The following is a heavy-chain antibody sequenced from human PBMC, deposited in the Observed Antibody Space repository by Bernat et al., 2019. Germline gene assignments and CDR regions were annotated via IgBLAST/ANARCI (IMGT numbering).Heavy chain of an antibody. CDR3: AKERYSSSSQQDSD. J-gene: IGHJ4*02. V-gene: IGHV3-30*18. D-gene: IGHD6-6*01. CDR2: ISYDGSNK. Sequence: QVQLVESGGGVVQPGRSLRLSCAASGFTFSSYGMPWVRQAPGKGLEWGAVISYDGSNKYYADSVKGRFTISRDNSKNTLYLQMNSLRAEDTAVYYCAKERYSSSSQQDSDWGQGTLVTVSS. CDR1: GFTFSSYG.